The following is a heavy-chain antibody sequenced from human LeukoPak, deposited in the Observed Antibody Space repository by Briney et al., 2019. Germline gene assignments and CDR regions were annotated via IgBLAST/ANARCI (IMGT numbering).Heavy chain of an antibody. V-gene: IGHV3-23*01. CDR2: ISERGATT. J-gene: IGHJ4*02. CDR3: AKRGVVIRGILVIGYHQEAYHYDF. Sequence: PGGSLRLSCVVSGISLSNYGMTWVRQAPGKGLEWVSYISERGATTTYADSVKGRFTISRDTSLNTLYLQMNNLRAEDTAVYFCAKRGVVIRGILVIGYHQEAYHYDFWGQGVLVTVSS. CDR1: GISLSNYG. D-gene: IGHD3-10*01.